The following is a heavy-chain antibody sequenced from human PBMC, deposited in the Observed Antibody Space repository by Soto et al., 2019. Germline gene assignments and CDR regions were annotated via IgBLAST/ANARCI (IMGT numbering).Heavy chain of an antibody. CDR1: GGSFSMYS. V-gene: IGHV4-34*01. Sequence: SETLSLTCAVYGGSFSMYSWGWIRQSPGKGLQWIGEINHRGSTDYNPSLKSRVTISLNTSKNQFSLNLTSVTAADTSVYYRVRIGYFRLEYWGQGAPVTVSS. J-gene: IGHJ4*02. D-gene: IGHD3-22*01. CDR3: VRIGYFRLEY. CDR2: INHRGST.